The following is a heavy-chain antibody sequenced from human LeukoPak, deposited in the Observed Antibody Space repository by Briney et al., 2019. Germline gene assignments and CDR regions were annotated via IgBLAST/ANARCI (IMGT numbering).Heavy chain of an antibody. Sequence: GGSLRLSCAASGLTFNNYAMTWVRQAPGKGLEWVSFISGSGGSTFYADSVKGRFIISRDNSTNTLFLQMNSLRAEDAAVYYCAKGGVGRAPFDYWGQGTLVTVSS. CDR2: ISGSGGST. J-gene: IGHJ4*02. CDR3: AKGGVGRAPFDY. V-gene: IGHV3-23*01. D-gene: IGHD2-8*01. CDR1: GLTFNNYA.